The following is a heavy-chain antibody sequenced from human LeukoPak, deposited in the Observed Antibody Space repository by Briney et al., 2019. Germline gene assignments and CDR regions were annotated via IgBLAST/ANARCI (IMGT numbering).Heavy chain of an antibody. V-gene: IGHV1-46*01. CDR2: INPSGGST. D-gene: IGHD1-26*01. CDR3: ARDQVDAGSYFAFFDY. Sequence: ASVKVSCKASGYTFTNYYMHWVRQAPGQGLEWMGIINPSGGSTSYAQKFQGRVTMTRDTSISTAYMELSRLRSDDTAVYYCARDQVDAGSYFAFFDYWGQGTLVTVSS. CDR1: GYTFTNYY. J-gene: IGHJ4*02.